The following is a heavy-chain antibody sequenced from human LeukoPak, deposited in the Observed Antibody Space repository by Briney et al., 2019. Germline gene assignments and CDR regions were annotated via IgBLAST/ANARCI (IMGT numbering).Heavy chain of an antibody. CDR2: ISSSSSYI. D-gene: IGHD5-18*01. V-gene: IGHV3-21*01. J-gene: IGHJ4*02. CDR1: GFTFSSYA. Sequence: PGGSLRLSCAASGFTFSSYAMSWVRQAPGKGLEWVSSISSSSSYIYYADSVKGRFTISRDNAKNSLYLQMNSLRAEDTAVYYCARALDSYGHQPFDYWGQGTLVTVSS. CDR3: ARALDSYGHQPFDY.